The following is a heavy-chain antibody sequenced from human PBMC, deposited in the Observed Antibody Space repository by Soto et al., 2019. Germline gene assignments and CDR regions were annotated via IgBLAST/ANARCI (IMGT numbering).Heavy chain of an antibody. CDR2: IIPILGIA. CDR3: AREVSYSSSWYSGRERYYYYMDV. Sequence: GASVKVSCKASGGTFSSYTISWVRQAPGQGLEWMGRIIPILGIANYAQKFQGRVTITADKSTSTAYMELSSLRSEDTAVYYCAREVSYSSSWYSGRERYYYYMDVWGKGTTVTVSS. J-gene: IGHJ6*03. CDR1: GGTFSSYT. V-gene: IGHV1-69*04. D-gene: IGHD6-13*01.